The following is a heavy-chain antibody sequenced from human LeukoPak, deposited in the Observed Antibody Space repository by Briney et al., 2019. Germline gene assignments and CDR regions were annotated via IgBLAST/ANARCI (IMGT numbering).Heavy chain of an antibody. CDR3: ARADSSRYYYPY. D-gene: IGHD3-22*01. CDR2: INPSGGST. CDR1: GYTFTSYD. V-gene: IGHV1-46*01. J-gene: IGHJ4*02. Sequence: ASVKVSCKASGYTFTSYDMHWVRQAPGQGLEWMGRINPSGGSTNYAQKFQGRVTMTRDTSTSTVYMELSSLRSEDTAVYYCARADSSRYYYPYWGQGPLVTVPS.